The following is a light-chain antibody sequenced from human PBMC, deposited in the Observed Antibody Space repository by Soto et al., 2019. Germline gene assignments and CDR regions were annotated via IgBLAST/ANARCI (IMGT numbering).Light chain of an antibody. CDR3: QQGSTWPWT. V-gene: IGKV3-11*01. Sequence: EIVLTQSPATLSLSPGERATLSCRASQSVGSSLAWYQLKLGQAPRLLIYAASDRATGIPGRFSGSGSGTDFTLIISSLEPEDFAFYYCQQGSTWPWTFGQGTKVEIK. J-gene: IGKJ1*01. CDR1: QSVGSS. CDR2: AAS.